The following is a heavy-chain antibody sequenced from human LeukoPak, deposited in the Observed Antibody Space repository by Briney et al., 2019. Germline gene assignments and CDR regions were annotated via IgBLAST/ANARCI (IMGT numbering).Heavy chain of an antibody. CDR1: GFTFSSYE. CDR2: ISSSGSTI. CDR3: ASSTPLWFGELSDY. J-gene: IGHJ4*02. Sequence: GGSLRLCCAASGFTFSSYEMNWVRQAPGKGLEWVSYISSSGSTIYYADSVKGRFTISRDNAKNSLYLQMNSLRAEDTAVYYCASSTPLWFGELSDYWGQGTLVTVSS. D-gene: IGHD3-10*01. V-gene: IGHV3-48*03.